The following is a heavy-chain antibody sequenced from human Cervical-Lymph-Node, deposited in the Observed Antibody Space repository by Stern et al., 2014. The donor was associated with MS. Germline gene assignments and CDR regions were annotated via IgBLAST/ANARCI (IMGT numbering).Heavy chain of an antibody. Sequence: VQLVESGGGLVKPGGSLRLSCAASGFTFSSYSMNWVRQAPGKGLEWVSSISSSSSYIYYADSVKGRFTISRDNAKNSLYLQTNSLRAEDTAVYYCARSRVVPSDFDYWGQGTLVTVSS. CDR3: ARSRVVPSDFDY. V-gene: IGHV3-21*01. J-gene: IGHJ4*02. CDR1: GFTFSSYS. D-gene: IGHD3-3*01. CDR2: ISSSSSYI.